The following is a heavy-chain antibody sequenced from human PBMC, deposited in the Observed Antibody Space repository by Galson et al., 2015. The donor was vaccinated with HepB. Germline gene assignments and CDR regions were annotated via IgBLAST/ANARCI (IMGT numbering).Heavy chain of an antibody. Sequence: SLRLSCAASGFTFTAYTMNWVRQAPGRGLEWVSSIGTTGSRNYIFYADSVKGRFTISRDDSKNTLYLKMNSLRAEDTAVYYCARDKPPPETRYNWNYGDYWGQGTLVTFSS. CDR2: IGTTGSRNYI. V-gene: IGHV3-21*03. D-gene: IGHD1-7*01. CDR1: GFTFTAYT. J-gene: IGHJ4*02. CDR3: ARDKPPPETRYNWNYGDY.